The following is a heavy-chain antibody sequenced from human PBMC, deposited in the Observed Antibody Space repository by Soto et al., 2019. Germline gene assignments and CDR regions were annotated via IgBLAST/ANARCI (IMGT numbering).Heavy chain of an antibody. CDR2: ISAYNGNT. D-gene: IGHD3-10*01. CDR3: ALHRLWFGEPRPFTFDY. V-gene: IGHV1-18*01. Sequence: ASVKVSCKASGFTFTSYGISWVRQAPGQRLEWMGWISAYNGNTNYAQKLQGRVTMTTDTSTSTAYMELRSLRSDDTAVYYCALHRLWFGEPRPFTFDYWGQGTLVTVSS. J-gene: IGHJ4*02. CDR1: GFTFTSYG.